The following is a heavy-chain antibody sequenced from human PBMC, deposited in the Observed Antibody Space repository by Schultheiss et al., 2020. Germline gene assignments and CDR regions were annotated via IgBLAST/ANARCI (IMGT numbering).Heavy chain of an antibody. CDR1: GYTFTGYY. Sequence: ASVKVSCKASGYTFTGYYMHWVRQAPGQGLEWMGWINPNSGGTNYAQKFQGWVTMTRDTSISTAYMELSRLRSDDTAVYYCAREKNYYDSSGRYFSQTPVDYWGQGTLVTVSS. D-gene: IGHD3-22*01. V-gene: IGHV1-2*04. J-gene: IGHJ4*02. CDR2: INPNSGGT. CDR3: AREKNYYDSSGRYFSQTPVDY.